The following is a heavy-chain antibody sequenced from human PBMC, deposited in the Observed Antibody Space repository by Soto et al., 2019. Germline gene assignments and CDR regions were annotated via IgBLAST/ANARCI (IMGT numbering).Heavy chain of an antibody. J-gene: IGHJ6*02. CDR3: AWVIAASAFYCYGMAV. CDR1: GYSFTSYW. D-gene: IGHD6-13*01. CDR2: IDPSDSYT. V-gene: IGHV5-10-1*01. Sequence: LGESLKISCKGSGYSFTSYWISWVRQMPGKGLEWMGRIDPSDSYTNYSPSFQGHVTISADKSISTAYLQWSSLKASDTAMYYCAWVIAASAFYCYGMAVWAQGTTDPVS.